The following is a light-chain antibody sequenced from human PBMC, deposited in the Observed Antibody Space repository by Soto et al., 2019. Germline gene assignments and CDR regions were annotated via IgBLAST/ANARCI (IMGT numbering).Light chain of an antibody. CDR1: QTVTSNY. J-gene: IGKJ1*01. Sequence: EIVLTQSPGTLSLSPGERATLSCRASQTVTSNYLAWYQRKPGQAPRLLIYGASSRATDIPDRFSGSGSGTDFTLSITRLEPEDFAVNFSQQYAGSPSTFGQWTKVEIK. CDR3: QQYAGSPST. V-gene: IGKV3-20*01. CDR2: GAS.